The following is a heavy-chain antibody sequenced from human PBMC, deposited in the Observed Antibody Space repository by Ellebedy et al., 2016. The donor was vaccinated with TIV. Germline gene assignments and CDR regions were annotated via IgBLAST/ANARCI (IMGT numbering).Heavy chain of an antibody. CDR2: IKQDGSEK. CDR3: ARPWIQLWFDPFDP. J-gene: IGHJ5*02. CDR1: GFTFSSYW. Sequence: GESLKISCAASGFTFSSYWMSWVRQAPGKGLEWVANIKQDGSEKYYVDSVKGRFTISRDNAKNSLYLQMNSLRAEDTAVYYCARPWIQLWFDPFDPWGQGTLVTVSS. D-gene: IGHD5-18*01. V-gene: IGHV3-7*01.